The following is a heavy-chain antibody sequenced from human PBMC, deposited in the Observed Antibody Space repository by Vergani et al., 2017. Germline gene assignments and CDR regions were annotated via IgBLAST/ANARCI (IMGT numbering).Heavy chain of an antibody. D-gene: IGHD1-26*01. Sequence: VQLVESGGGVVQPGRSLRLSCAASGFTFSSYAMHWVRQAPGKGLEWVSSISSSSSYIYYADSVKGRFTISRDNAKNSLYLQMNSLRAEDTAVYYCARDVRFGSYSDDAFDIWGQGTMVTVSS. CDR1: GFTFSSYA. CDR3: ARDVRFGSYSDDAFDI. V-gene: IGHV3-21*01. CDR2: ISSSSSYI. J-gene: IGHJ3*02.